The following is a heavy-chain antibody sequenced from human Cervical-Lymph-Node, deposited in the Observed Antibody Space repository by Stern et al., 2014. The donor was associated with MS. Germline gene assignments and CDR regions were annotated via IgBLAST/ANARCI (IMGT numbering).Heavy chain of an antibody. CDR3: AHTLTHYYDSSGYLDY. CDR2: IYWDDDK. CDR1: GFSLSTSGVG. Sequence: QITLKESGPTLVKPTQTLTLTCTFSGFSLSTSGVGVGWIRQPPGKALEWLALIYWDDDKRYSPSLKGRLTITKDTSKNQVVLTMTNMDPVDTATYYGAHTLTHYYDSSGYLDYWGQGTLVTVSS. J-gene: IGHJ4*02. D-gene: IGHD3-22*01. V-gene: IGHV2-5*02.